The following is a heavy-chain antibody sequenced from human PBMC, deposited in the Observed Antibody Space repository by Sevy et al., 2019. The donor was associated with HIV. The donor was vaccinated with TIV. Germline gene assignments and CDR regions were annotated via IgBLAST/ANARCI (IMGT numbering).Heavy chain of an antibody. V-gene: IGHV3-66*02. CDR1: GFIVNDKY. D-gene: IGHD6-19*01. J-gene: IGHJ4*02. CDR3: VSLFLSYRSGWSYFDY. Sequence: GGSLRLSCEISGFIVNDKYIIWVRQAPGKGLEWVSVIFSSGSTYYADSAKGRFTISRDNSKNTVYLQMNSVRAEDTAVYYCVSLFLSYRSGWSYFDYWGQGTLVTVSS. CDR2: IFSSGST.